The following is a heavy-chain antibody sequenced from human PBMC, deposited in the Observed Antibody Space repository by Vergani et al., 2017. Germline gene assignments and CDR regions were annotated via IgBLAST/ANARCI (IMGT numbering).Heavy chain of an antibody. D-gene: IGHD2-21*01. CDR1: GFTFTAHC. Sequence: EVQLLESGGGSAPPGESLRLSCVASGFTFTAHCLNWVRQAPGKGLEWVSGISGQNFRTHYPDSVKGRFTISRDDSKNTVYLQINRLRAEDTAFYCCADLYGDDGFSPFWGQGTLVTVSS. CDR3: ADLYGDDGFSPF. J-gene: IGHJ4*02. V-gene: IGHV3-23*01. CDR2: ISGQNFRT.